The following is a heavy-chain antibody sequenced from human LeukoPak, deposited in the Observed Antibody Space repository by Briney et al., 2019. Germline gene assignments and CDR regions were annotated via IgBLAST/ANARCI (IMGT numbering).Heavy chain of an antibody. V-gene: IGHV4-34*01. Sequence: SETLSLTCAVYGGSFSGYYWSWIRQPPGKGLEWIGEINHSGSTNYNPSLKSRVTISVDRSKNQFSLKLSSVTAADTAVYYCARVRMPMYYFDYWGQGTLVTVSS. CDR1: GGSFSGYY. J-gene: IGHJ4*02. D-gene: IGHD2-2*01. CDR2: INHSGST. CDR3: ARVRMPMYYFDY.